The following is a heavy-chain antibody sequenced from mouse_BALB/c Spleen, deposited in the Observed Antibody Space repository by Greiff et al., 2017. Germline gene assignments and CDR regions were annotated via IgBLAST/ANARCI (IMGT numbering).Heavy chain of an antibody. CDR1: GFSLTSYG. Sequence: VQLKESGPGLVAPSQSLSITCTVSGFSLTSYGVHWVRQPPGKGLEWLGVIWAGGSTNYNSALMSRLSISKDNSKSQVFLKMNSLQTDDTAMYYCARESPLDYGSALWYFDVWGAGTTVTVSS. J-gene: IGHJ1*01. V-gene: IGHV2-9*02. CDR3: ARESPLDYGSALWYFDV. CDR2: IWAGGST. D-gene: IGHD1-1*01.